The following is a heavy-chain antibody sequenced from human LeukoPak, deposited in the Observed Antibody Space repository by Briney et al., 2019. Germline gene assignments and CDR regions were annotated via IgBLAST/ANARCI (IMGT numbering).Heavy chain of an antibody. Sequence: GGYLRLSCAASGFTFSSYAMSWVRQAPGKGLEWVSAISGSGGSTYYADTVKGRFTISRDNSKNTLYLQMNSLRAEDTAVYYCAKDKWFGELLEYFDYWGQGTLVTVSS. CDR1: GFTFSSYA. CDR3: AKDKWFGELLEYFDY. J-gene: IGHJ4*02. CDR2: ISGSGGST. V-gene: IGHV3-23*01. D-gene: IGHD3-10*01.